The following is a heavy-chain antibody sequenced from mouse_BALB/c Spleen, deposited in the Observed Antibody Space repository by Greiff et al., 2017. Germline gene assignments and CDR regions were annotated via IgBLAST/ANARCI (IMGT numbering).Heavy chain of an antibody. Sequence: EVKLMESGGGLVKPGGSLKLSCAASGFTFSSYAMSWVRQSPEKRLEWVAEISSGGSYTYYPDTVTGRFTISRDNAKNTLYLEMSSLRSEDTAMYYCARVYYGSSYAPYFDVWGAGTTVTVSS. J-gene: IGHJ1*01. CDR1: GFTFSSYA. CDR2: ISSGGSYT. CDR3: ARVYYGSSYAPYFDV. V-gene: IGHV5-9-4*01. D-gene: IGHD1-1*01.